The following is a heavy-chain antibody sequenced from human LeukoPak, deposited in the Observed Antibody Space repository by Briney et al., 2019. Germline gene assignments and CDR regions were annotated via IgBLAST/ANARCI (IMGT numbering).Heavy chain of an antibody. V-gene: IGHV3-30*18. J-gene: IGHJ5*01. D-gene: IGHD3-10*01. CDR3: AKESGITMVRGVTNNWFDS. CDR2: ISYDGRVK. Sequence: GGSLRLSCASSGFTFSSYGIHWVRQAPGKGLEWISVISYDGRVKYYADSVKGRFTVSRDNSKNTLYLRMNSLRPEDTAVYYCAKESGITMVRGVTNNWFDSWGQGTLVTVSS. CDR1: GFTFSSYG.